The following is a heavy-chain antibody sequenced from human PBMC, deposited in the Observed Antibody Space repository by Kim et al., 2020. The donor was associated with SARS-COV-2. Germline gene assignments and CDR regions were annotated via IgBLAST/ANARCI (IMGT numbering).Heavy chain of an antibody. Sequence: FYADSGKGRFTISRDNAQNSLYLQMNSLRAEDTAVYYCARDPDTASKIDYWGQGTLVTVSS. D-gene: IGHD2-2*01. J-gene: IGHJ4*02. CDR3: ARDPDTASKIDY. V-gene: IGHV3-11*01.